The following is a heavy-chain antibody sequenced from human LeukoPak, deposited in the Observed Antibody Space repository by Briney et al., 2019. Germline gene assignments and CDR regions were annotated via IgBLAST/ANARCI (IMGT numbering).Heavy chain of an antibody. J-gene: IGHJ4*02. CDR3: AKDLSSGPLTGYYAVDY. CDR2: ISGSGGST. V-gene: IGHV3-23*01. D-gene: IGHD3-9*01. Sequence: PGGSLRLSCAASGFTVSSNYMSWVRQAPGKGLEWVSAISGSGGSTYYADSVKGRFTVSRDNSKNTLYLQMNSLRAEDTAVYYCAKDLSSGPLTGYYAVDYWGQGTLVTVSS. CDR1: GFTVSSNY.